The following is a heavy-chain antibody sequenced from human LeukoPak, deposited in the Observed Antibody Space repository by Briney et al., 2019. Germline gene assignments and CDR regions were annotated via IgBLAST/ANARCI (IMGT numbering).Heavy chain of an antibody. J-gene: IGHJ6*02. Sequence: GGSLRLSCTASGFTFSNYGMHWVRQAPGKGLEWVAVMWVWNDGSNEYYADSVRGRFTIARDNSKNTLYLQMVSLRAEDTADYYCARDRFPHDDAHYGMDVWGQGTTVTVSS. CDR3: ARDRFPHDDAHYGMDV. CDR2: MWVWNDGSNE. D-gene: IGHD3-16*01. V-gene: IGHV3-33*01. CDR1: GFTFSNYG.